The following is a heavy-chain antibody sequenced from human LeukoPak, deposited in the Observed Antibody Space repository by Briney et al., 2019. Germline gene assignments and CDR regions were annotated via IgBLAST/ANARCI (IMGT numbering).Heavy chain of an antibody. CDR3: ARDAFQGYQFDP. V-gene: IGHV3-48*01. J-gene: IGHJ5*02. D-gene: IGHD2-2*01. Sequence: GGSLRLSCAASGFTFSSFSMKWVRQAPGMGLEWVSYITSSSSTIYYADSVKGRFTISRDNAKTSVYLQMNSLRPEDTAVYYCARDAFQGYQFDPWGQGTLVTVSS. CDR2: ITSSSSTI. CDR1: GFTFSSFS.